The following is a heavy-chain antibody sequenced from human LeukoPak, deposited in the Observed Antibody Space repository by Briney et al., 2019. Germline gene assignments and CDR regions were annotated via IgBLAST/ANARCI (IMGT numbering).Heavy chain of an antibody. V-gene: IGHV3-48*03. D-gene: IGHD4-17*01. Sequence: GGSLRLSCAASGFTFSSYEMNWVRQAPGKGLEWVSYISSSGSTIYYADSVKGRFTISRDNAKSSLYLQMNSLRAEDTAVYYCARDRLHYGEYEKTFDYWGQGTLVTVSS. CDR1: GFTFSSYE. CDR3: ARDRLHYGEYEKTFDY. CDR2: ISSSGSTI. J-gene: IGHJ4*02.